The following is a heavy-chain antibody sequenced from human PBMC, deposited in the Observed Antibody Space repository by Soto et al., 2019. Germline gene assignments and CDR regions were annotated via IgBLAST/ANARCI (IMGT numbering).Heavy chain of an antibody. Sequence: ASVKGSCKASGYTFTSYDINWVRQATGQGLEWMGWMNPNSGNTGYAQKFQGRVTMTRNTSISTAYMELSSLRSEDTAVYYCARGITIFGVAPPWGQGTLVTVSS. CDR2: MNPNSGNT. V-gene: IGHV1-8*01. CDR3: ARGITIFGVAPP. D-gene: IGHD3-3*01. CDR1: GYTFTSYD. J-gene: IGHJ5*02.